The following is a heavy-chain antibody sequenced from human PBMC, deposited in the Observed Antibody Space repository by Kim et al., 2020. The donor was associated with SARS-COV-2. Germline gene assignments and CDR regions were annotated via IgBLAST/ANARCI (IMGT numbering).Heavy chain of an antibody. Sequence: GGSLRLSCAASGFTFSSYGMHWVRQAPGKGLEWVAVIWYDGSNKYYADSVKGRFTISRDNSKNTLYLQMNSLRAEDTTVYYCARDWGYGGNSALDYWGQGTLVTVSS. CDR2: IWYDGSNK. CDR3: ARDWGYGGNSALDY. V-gene: IGHV3-33*01. J-gene: IGHJ4*02. D-gene: IGHD4-17*01. CDR1: GFTFSSYG.